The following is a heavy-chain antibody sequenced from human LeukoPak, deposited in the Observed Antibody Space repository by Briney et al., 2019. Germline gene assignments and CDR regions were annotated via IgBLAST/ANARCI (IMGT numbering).Heavy chain of an antibody. CDR1: GFTFTTYW. V-gene: IGHV3-7*04. CDR2: IKQDGSEK. J-gene: IGHJ4*02. Sequence: PGGSLRLSCAASGFTFTTYWMAWVRQAPGKGLEWVANIKQDGSEKYYVDSVKGRSTISRDNAENSLYLQMNSLRAEDTAVYYCARDSDGVLDYWGQGTLVTVSS. D-gene: IGHD3-10*01. CDR3: ARDSDGVLDY.